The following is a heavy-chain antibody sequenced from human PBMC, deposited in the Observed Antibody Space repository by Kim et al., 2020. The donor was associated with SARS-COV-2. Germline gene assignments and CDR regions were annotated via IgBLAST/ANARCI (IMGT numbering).Heavy chain of an antibody. Sequence: GGSLRLSCVVSGFTFSKAWMSLVRQAPGKVLEWIGRSKTDVDGKATDYAAPARGRFVISRDDSKSTLYLEMNSLRTDDTAVYYCTTLPGYNSDYWGQGTLVTGSS. V-gene: IGHV3-15*01. CDR1: GFTFSKAW. CDR2: SKTDVDGKAT. CDR3: TTLPGYNSDY. D-gene: IGHD2-2*02. J-gene: IGHJ4*02.